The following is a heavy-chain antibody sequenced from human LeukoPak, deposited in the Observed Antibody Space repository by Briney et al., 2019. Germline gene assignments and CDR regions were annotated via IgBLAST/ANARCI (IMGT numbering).Heavy chain of an antibody. J-gene: IGHJ6*02. Sequence: GASVKVSCKASGGTFSSYAISWVRQAPGQGLEWMGRIIPILGIANYAQKFQGRVTITADKSTSTAYMELSSLRSEDTAVYYCALLWFNYYGMDVWGQGTTVTVSS. CDR1: GGTFSSYA. V-gene: IGHV1-69*04. D-gene: IGHD3-10*01. CDR3: ALLWFNYYGMDV. CDR2: IIPILGIA.